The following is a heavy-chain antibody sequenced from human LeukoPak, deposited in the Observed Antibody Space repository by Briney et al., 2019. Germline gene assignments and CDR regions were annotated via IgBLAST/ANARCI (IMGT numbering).Heavy chain of an antibody. J-gene: IGHJ6*03. Sequence: PGGSLRLSCAASGFTFSSYWMSWVRQAPGKGLEWVANIKQDGSEKYYVDSVKGRFTISRDNAKNSLYLQMNSLRAEDTAVYYCARDPSSNAYYYYYYMDVWGKGTTVTVSS. D-gene: IGHD4-11*01. CDR1: GFTFSSYW. CDR2: IKQDGSEK. CDR3: ARDPSSNAYYYYYYMDV. V-gene: IGHV3-7*01.